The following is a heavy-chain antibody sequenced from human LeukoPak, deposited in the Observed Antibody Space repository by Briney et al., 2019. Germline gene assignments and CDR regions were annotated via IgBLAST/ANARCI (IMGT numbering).Heavy chain of an antibody. CDR1: GYTFTSYY. V-gene: IGHV1-46*01. CDR2: INPSGGST. CDR3: ARFTYYYGSGSPATLNYFDY. J-gene: IGHJ4*02. Sequence: ASVKVSCKASGYTFTSYYMHWVRQAPGQGLEWMGIINPSGGSTSYAQKFQGRVTMTRDTSTSTVYMELGSLRSEDTAVYYCARFTYYYGSGSPATLNYFDYWGQGTLVTVSS. D-gene: IGHD3-10*01.